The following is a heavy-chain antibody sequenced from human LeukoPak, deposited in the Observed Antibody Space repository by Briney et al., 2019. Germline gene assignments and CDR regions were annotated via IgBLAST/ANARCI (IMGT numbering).Heavy chain of an antibody. CDR2: INPNSGGT. J-gene: IGHJ4*02. Sequence: ASVKVSFKASGYTFSFYYIHWVRPAPGQGLEWMGWINPNSGGTNSAQKFQGRVTMTRDTSISTAYMALSRLRYDGTAIYYCSKVGETDNIDYWVQGTLVTVSS. CDR1: GYTFSFYY. D-gene: IGHD2-21*01. CDR3: SKVGETDNIDY. V-gene: IGHV1-2*02.